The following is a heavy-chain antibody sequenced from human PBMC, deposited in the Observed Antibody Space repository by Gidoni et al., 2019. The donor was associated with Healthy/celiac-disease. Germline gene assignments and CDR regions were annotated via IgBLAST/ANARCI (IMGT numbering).Heavy chain of an antibody. CDR2: ISNDGSNK. D-gene: IGHD3-10*01. Sequence: QVQLVESGGGVVQPGRSLRLSCAASAFPFTSSGMHWGRQAPGKGLEWVAVISNDGSNKYYADSGKGRFTISRDNSKNTLYLQMNSLRAEDTAVYYCAKDGERWRQLGWYYYYGMDVWGQGTTVTVSS. J-gene: IGHJ6*02. V-gene: IGHV3-30*18. CDR3: AKDGERWRQLGWYYYYGMDV. CDR1: AFPFTSSG.